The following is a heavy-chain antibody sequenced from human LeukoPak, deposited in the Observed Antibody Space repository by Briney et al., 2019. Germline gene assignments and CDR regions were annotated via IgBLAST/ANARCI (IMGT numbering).Heavy chain of an antibody. V-gene: IGHV3-23*01. Sequence: GGSLRLSCAASGFTFSSYAMSWVRQAPGEGLEWVSAISGSGGSTYYADSVKGRFTISRDNSKNTLYLQMNSLRAEDTAVYYCAKVMNYYDSSGYYGSAYFDYWGQGTLVTVSS. CDR3: AKVMNYYDSSGYYGSAYFDY. CDR2: ISGSGGST. CDR1: GFTFSSYA. D-gene: IGHD3-22*01. J-gene: IGHJ4*02.